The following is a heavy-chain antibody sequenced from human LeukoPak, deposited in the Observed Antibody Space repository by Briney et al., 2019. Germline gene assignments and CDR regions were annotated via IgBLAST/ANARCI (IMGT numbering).Heavy chain of an antibody. V-gene: IGHV3-7*05. J-gene: IGHJ3*01. Sequence: GGSLRLSCAASGFTFSTYWMTWVRQAPGKGLEWVANMKQDGSQRYYVDSVKGRFTISRDNAKNSLYLQTNSLSAEDTAIYYCARSKPATDIDAFDLWGPGTMVTVSS. CDR2: MKQDGSQR. D-gene: IGHD6-13*01. CDR3: ARSKPATDIDAFDL. CDR1: GFTFSTYW.